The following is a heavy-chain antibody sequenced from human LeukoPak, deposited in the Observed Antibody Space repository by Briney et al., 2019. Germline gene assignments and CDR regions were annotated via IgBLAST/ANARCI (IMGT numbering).Heavy chain of an antibody. J-gene: IGHJ1*01. D-gene: IGHD6-19*01. CDR2: ISGSGGST. Sequence: GGSLRLSCAASGFTFSSYAMSWVRQAPGKGLEWVSAISGSGGSTYYADSVKGRFTISRDNSKNTLYLQMNSLRAEDTAVYYCAKIRVRVVAVAGISSEKCFQHWGQGTLVTVSS. CDR3: AKIRVRVVAVAGISSEKCFQH. CDR1: GFTFSSYA. V-gene: IGHV3-23*01.